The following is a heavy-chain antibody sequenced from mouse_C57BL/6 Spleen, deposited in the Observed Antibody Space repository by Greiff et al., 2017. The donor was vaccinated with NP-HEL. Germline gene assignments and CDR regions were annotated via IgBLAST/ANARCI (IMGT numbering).Heavy chain of an antibody. CDR2: IHPNSGST. V-gene: IGHV1-64*01. J-gene: IGHJ2*01. CDR3: ARSLLLRFDY. D-gene: IGHD1-1*01. CDR1: GYTFTSYW. Sequence: QVQLQQSGAELVKPGASVKLSCKASGYTFTSYWMHWVKQRPGQGLEWIGMIHPNSGSTNYNEKFKSKATLTVDKSSSTAYMQLSSLTSEDSAVYYCARSLLLRFDYWGQGTTLTVSS.